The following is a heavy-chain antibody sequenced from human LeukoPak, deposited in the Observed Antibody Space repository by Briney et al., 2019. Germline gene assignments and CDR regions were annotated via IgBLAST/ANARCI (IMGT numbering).Heavy chain of an antibody. CDR3: ARLRAGDSSGYFDY. J-gene: IGHJ4*02. Sequence: SETLSLTCTVSGGSISSSNYYWGWIRQPPGKGLEWIGTIYYSGSTYYNPSLKSRVTISIDTSKKQFSLKLSSVTAADTAVYYCARLRAGDSSGYFDYWGQGTLVTVSS. CDR1: GGSISSSNYY. V-gene: IGHV4-39*01. D-gene: IGHD3-22*01. CDR2: IYYSGST.